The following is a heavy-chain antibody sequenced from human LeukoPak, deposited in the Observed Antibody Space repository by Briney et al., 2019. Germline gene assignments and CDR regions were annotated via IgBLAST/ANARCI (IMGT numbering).Heavy chain of an antibody. V-gene: IGHV4-59*11. J-gene: IGHJ6*03. CDR3: ARGATFRGTYDMDV. CDR2: NDYSGST. D-gene: IGHD3-10*01. CDR1: GVPISTHY. Sequence: PSETLSLTCIASGVPISTHYRSWSRQPPGKGLEWIGYNDYSGSTNYNPSLKSRVTISVDTSKNQFSLKLNSVTAADTAVYYCARGATFRGTYDMDVWGEGTTVTVSS.